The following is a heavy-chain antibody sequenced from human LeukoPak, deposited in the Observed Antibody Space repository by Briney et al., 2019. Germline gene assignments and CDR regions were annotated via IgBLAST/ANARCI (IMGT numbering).Heavy chain of an antibody. CDR1: GGSISSGGYY. V-gene: IGHV4-31*03. Sequence: PSETLSLTCTVSGGSISSGGYYWSWIRQHPGKGLEWIGYIYYSGSTYYNPSLKSRVTISVDTSKNQFSLKLSSVTAADTAVYYCAREGYSSSWYLDYWGQGTLVTVSS. D-gene: IGHD6-13*01. J-gene: IGHJ4*02. CDR3: AREGYSSSWYLDY. CDR2: IYYSGST.